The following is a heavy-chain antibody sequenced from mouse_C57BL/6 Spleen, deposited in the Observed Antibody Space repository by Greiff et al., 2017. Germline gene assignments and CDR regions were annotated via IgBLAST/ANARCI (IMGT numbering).Heavy chain of an antibody. CDR3: AITNWDRFAY. J-gene: IGHJ3*01. CDR2: INPNNGGT. V-gene: IGHV1-18*01. CDR1: GYTFTDYN. D-gene: IGHD4-1*01. Sequence: VQLQQSGPELVKPGASVTIPCKASGYTFTDYNMDWVKQSHGKSLEWIGDINPNNGGTIYNQKFKGKATLTVDKSSSTAYMELRSLTSEDTAVYYCAITNWDRFAYWGQGTLVTVSA.